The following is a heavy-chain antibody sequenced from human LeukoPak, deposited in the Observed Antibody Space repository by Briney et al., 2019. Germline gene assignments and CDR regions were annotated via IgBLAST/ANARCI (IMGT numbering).Heavy chain of an antibody. D-gene: IGHD3-10*01. J-gene: IGHJ4*02. V-gene: IGHV4-30-4*08. Sequence: TLSLTCTVSGGSISSGGYYWSWIRQPPGKGLEWIGFIYYSGSTYYNPSLKSRLTISADTSKNQFSLKLRSVTAADTAVYYCARETHDPTLVRGVVDFWGRGTLVTVSS. CDR1: GGSISSGGYY. CDR3: ARETHDPTLVRGVVDF. CDR2: IYYSGST.